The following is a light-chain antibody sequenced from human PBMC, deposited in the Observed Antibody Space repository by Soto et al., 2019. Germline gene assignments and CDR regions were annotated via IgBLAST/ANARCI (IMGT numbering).Light chain of an antibody. V-gene: IGLV2-14*01. CDR1: SSDIGAYDY. Sequence: QFALTQPASVSGSPGQSITISCTGTSSDIGAYDYVSWFQQYPGKAPTLLIYEVTFRPSGVSSRFSGSKSGNTASLTISGLQTEDEADYYCGSYASATLIFGGGTKLTVL. CDR3: GSYASATLI. CDR2: EVT. J-gene: IGLJ2*01.